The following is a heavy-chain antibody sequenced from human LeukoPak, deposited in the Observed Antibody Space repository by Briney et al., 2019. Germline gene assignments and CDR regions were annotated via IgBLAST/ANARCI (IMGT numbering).Heavy chain of an antibody. D-gene: IGHD6-19*01. CDR3: ARKITVAGINWYFDL. Sequence: GGSLSLSCAASGFTFSTYAMSWVRQAPGKGLEWVSSISGSGGSTHYADSVKGRFTISRDNSKNTLYLQMNSLRAEDTAVYYCARKITVAGINWYFDLWGRGTLVTVSS. J-gene: IGHJ2*01. CDR1: GFTFSTYA. V-gene: IGHV3-23*01. CDR2: ISGSGGST.